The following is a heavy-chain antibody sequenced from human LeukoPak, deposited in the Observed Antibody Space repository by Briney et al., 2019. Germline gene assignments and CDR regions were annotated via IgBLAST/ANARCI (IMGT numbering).Heavy chain of an antibody. V-gene: IGHV4-59*08. J-gene: IGHJ4*02. CDR1: GGSIRSHY. CDR3: ARHKHYYDSSGFGY. Sequence: SETLSLPCTVWGGSIRSHYWIGMRRPPRRGVEWVGYIYYSGSTNYNPSLKSRVTISVDTSKNQFSLKLSSVTAADTAVYYCARHKHYYDSSGFGYWGQGTLVTVSS. CDR2: IYYSGST. D-gene: IGHD3-22*01.